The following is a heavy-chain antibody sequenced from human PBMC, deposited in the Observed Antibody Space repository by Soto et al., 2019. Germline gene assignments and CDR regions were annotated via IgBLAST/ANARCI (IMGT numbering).Heavy chain of an antibody. CDR3: AREERDYFDSSGYLDD. J-gene: IGHJ4*02. V-gene: IGHV4-31*03. CDR1: GGSISSGGNY. D-gene: IGHD3-22*01. CDR2: IYYSGST. Sequence: QVQLQEPGPGLVKPSQTLSLTCTVYGGSISSGGNYWSWIRKHPGKGLDWIGYIYYSGSTYYNPYLMSRVTISVETSTNHFSLKLSSVTVADTAVYYCAREERDYFDSSGYLDDRGKGTLVTVSS.